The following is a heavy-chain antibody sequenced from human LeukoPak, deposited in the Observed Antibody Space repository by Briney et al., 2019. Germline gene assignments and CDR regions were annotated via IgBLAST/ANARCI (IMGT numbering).Heavy chain of an antibody. CDR2: ISGSGGST. CDR1: GFTFSSYD. D-gene: IGHD2-21*02. Sequence: PGGSLRLSCAASGFTFSSYDMSWVRQAPGKGLEGVSAISGSGGSTYYADSVKGRFTISRDNSKNTLYLQMNSLRAEDTAVYYCASSSCGGDCYRLDYWGQGTLVTVSS. J-gene: IGHJ4*02. V-gene: IGHV3-23*01. CDR3: ASSSCGGDCYRLDY.